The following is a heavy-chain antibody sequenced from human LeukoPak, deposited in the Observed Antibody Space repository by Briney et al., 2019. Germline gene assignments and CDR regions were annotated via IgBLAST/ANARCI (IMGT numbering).Heavy chain of an antibody. V-gene: IGHV4-34*01. CDR1: GGSFSGYY. CDR3: ARANLLRFLGGFDP. CDR2: INHRGST. Sequence: SETLSHTCAVYGGSFSGYYWSWIRQPPGKGLEWIGKINHRGSTNYNPSLKSRVTISVDTSKNQFSLKPSSVTAADTAVYYCARANLLRFLGGFDPWGQGTLVTVSS. D-gene: IGHD3-3*01. J-gene: IGHJ5*02.